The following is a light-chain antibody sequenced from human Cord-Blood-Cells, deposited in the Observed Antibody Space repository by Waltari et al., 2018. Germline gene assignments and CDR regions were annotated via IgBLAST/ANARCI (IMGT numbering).Light chain of an antibody. Sequence: QSALTQPASVSGSPGQSITISCTGTSSDVGGYNYVSWYQQHPGKAPKLMIYKVSNRPSGVAKRFSGSKSGNTAALTISGLQAEDEADYYCSSYTSSSVVFGGGTKLTVL. CDR2: KVS. J-gene: IGLJ2*01. V-gene: IGLV2-14*01. CDR1: SSDVGGYNY. CDR3: SSYTSSSVV.